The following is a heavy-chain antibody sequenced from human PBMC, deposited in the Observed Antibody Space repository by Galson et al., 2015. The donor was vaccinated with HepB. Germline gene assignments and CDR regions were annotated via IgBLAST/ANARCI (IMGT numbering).Heavy chain of an antibody. CDR3: TTVYCSSTSCYSDYYYYYMDV. Sequence: SLRLSCAASGFTFSSYAMHWVRQAPGKGLEWVAVISYDGSNKYYADSVKGRFTISRDNSKNTLYLQMNSLKTEDTAVYYCTTVYCSSTSCYSDYYYYYMDVWGKGTTVTVSS. J-gene: IGHJ6*03. D-gene: IGHD2-2*01. CDR1: GFTFSSYA. CDR2: ISYDGSNK. V-gene: IGHV3-30-3*01.